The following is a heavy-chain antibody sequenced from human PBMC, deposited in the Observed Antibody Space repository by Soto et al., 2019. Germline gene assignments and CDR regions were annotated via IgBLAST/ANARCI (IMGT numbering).Heavy chain of an antibody. D-gene: IGHD2-2*01. V-gene: IGHV1-8*01. CDR1: GYTFTSYD. J-gene: IGHJ6*03. Sequence: GASVKVSCKASGYTFTSYDINWVRQATGQGLEWMGWMNPNSGNTGYAQKFQGRVTMTRNTSISTAYMELSSLRSEDTAVYYCARGQTWYQLLPKQWLRRYYYYMDVWGKGTTVTVSS. CDR3: ARGQTWYQLLPKQWLRRYYYYMDV. CDR2: MNPNSGNT.